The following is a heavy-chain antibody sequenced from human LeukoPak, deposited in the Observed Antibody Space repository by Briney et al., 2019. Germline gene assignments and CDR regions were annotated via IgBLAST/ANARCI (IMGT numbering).Heavy chain of an antibody. V-gene: IGHV3-23*01. CDR2: IRGSSSST. CDR3: GKDFRPSVTTFRSRVTVS. Sequence: PGGSLRLSCAASGFTFHNNGMSWVRQAPGKGLEWVSTIRGSSSSTYHAESVKGRFTISRDNSKNTLYLQMNSLRAEDTAVYYFGKDFRPSVTTFRSRVTVSWGEGALVTVSS. D-gene: IGHD2-21*02. CDR1: GFTFHNNG. J-gene: IGHJ5*02.